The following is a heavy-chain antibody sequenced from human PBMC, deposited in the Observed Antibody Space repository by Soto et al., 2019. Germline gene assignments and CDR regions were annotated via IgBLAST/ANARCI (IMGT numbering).Heavy chain of an antibody. CDR2: MSYDGSNE. D-gene: IGHD1-26*01. J-gene: IGHJ4*02. CDR3: AKDGRHNFDY. CDR1: GFTFSHYA. Sequence: GGSLRLSCAASGFTFSHYAMHWVRQAPGKGLEWVALMSYDGSNEYYADSVKGRFTISTDNSKNTLYLQMNSLRAEDTAVYYCAKDGRHNFDYWGQGTLVTVSS. V-gene: IGHV3-30*18.